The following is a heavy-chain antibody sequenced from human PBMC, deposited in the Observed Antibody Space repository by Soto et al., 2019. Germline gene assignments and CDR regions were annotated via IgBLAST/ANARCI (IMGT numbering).Heavy chain of an antibody. Sequence: SETLSLTCTVSGGSISPYYWSWIRQTPGKGLAWIAYIYYSGSTDYNPSLKSRVTISVHTSKNQCSLKLSSVTAADTAVYYCPRDSYFSDSFGYFLDYWLQGTLVTVSP. J-gene: IGHJ4*02. V-gene: IGHV4-59*01. CDR2: IYYSGST. CDR3: PRDSYFSDSFGYFLDY. CDR1: GGSISPYY. D-gene: IGHD3-22*01.